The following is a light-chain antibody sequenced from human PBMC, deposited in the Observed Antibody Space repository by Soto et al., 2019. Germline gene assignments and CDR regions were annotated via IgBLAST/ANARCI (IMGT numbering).Light chain of an antibody. V-gene: IGKV3-20*01. CDR1: QSVRSNY. J-gene: IGKJ4*01. Sequence: EIVLSQSPGTLSLSPGERATLSCRASQSVRSNYLAWYQQKPGRAPRLLIYGASSRATGIPDRFSGSGSGTDFTLTISRLDPEDFAVYYCQQYGSSPRAFGGGTKVDIK. CDR2: GAS. CDR3: QQYGSSPRA.